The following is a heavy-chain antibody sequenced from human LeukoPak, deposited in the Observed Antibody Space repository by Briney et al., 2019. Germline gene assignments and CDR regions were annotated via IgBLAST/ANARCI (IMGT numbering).Heavy chain of an antibody. J-gene: IGHJ4*02. CDR2: IYHSGST. CDR3: ARDGYSGYDWAVGY. Sequence: SETLSLTCTVSGYSISSGYYWGWIRQPPGKGLEWIGSIYHSGSTYYNPSLKSRVTISVDTSKNQFSLKLSSVTAADTAVYYCARDGYSGYDWAVGYWGQGTLVTVSS. D-gene: IGHD5-12*01. V-gene: IGHV4-38-2*02. CDR1: GYSISSGYY.